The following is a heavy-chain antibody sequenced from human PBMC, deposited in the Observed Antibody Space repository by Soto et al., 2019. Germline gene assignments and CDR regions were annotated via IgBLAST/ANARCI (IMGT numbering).Heavy chain of an antibody. Sequence: QVQLVQSGAEVKKPGSSVKVSCKASGGTFSSYAISWARQAPGQGLEWMGGIIPIFGTANYAQKFQGRVTITADESTSTAYMELSSLRSEGTALYYCATRIGDVGAFDIWGQGTMVTVSS. D-gene: IGHD2-15*01. CDR1: GGTFSSYA. CDR2: IIPIFGTA. V-gene: IGHV1-69*01. CDR3: ATRIGDVGAFDI. J-gene: IGHJ3*02.